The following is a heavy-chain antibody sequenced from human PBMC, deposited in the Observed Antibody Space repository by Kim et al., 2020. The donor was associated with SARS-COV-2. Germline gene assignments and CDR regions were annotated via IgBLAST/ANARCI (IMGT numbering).Heavy chain of an antibody. CDR2: INTNTGNP. CDR1: GYTFTSYA. CDR3: ASRIRTRDYYGMDV. V-gene: IGHV7-4-1*02. J-gene: IGHJ6*02. Sequence: ASVKVSCKASGYTFTSYAMNWVRQAPGQGLEWMGWINTNTGNPTYAQGFTGRFVFSLDTSVSTAYLQISSLKAEDTAVYYCASRIRTRDYYGMDVWGQGTTVTVSS.